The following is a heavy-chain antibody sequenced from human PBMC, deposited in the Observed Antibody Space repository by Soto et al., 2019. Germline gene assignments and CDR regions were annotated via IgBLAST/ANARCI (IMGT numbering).Heavy chain of an antibody. D-gene: IGHD3-22*01. V-gene: IGHV1-24*01. Sequence: ASVKVSCKVSGYTLSELVMHWVRQAPGKGLEWMGGFDPEDGETIYAQEFQGRVTMTEDKSTDTAYMDLSRLTSEDTAVYYCATWANSGYYYYWGQGTLVTVSS. CDR2: FDPEDGET. J-gene: IGHJ4*02. CDR1: GYTLSELV. CDR3: ATWANSGYYYY.